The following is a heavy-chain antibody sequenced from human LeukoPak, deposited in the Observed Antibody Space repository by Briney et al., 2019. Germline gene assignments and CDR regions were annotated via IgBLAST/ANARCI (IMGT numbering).Heavy chain of an antibody. Sequence: SETLSLTCTVSGGSISSYYWSWIRQPPGKGLEWIGEINHSGSTNYNPSLKSRVTISVDTSKNQFSLKLSSVTAADTAVYYCARGPRGYSYGYFDYWGQGTLVTVSS. CDR1: GGSISSYY. D-gene: IGHD5-18*01. CDR2: INHSGST. CDR3: ARGPRGYSYGYFDY. J-gene: IGHJ4*02. V-gene: IGHV4-34*01.